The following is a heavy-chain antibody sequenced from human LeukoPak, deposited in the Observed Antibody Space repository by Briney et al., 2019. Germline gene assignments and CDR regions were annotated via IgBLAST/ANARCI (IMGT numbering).Heavy chain of an antibody. J-gene: IGHJ6*02. CDR3: ARHSGDGTISYYYYYGMDV. CDR1: GGSISSNY. CDR2: IYYSGST. D-gene: IGHD1-1*01. Sequence: PSETLSLTCTVSGGSISSNYWSWIRQPPGKGLEWIGYIYYSGSTNYNPSLKSRVTISVDTSKNQFSLKLSSVTAADTAVYYCARHSGDGTISYYYYYGMDVWGQGTTVTVSS. V-gene: IGHV4-59*08.